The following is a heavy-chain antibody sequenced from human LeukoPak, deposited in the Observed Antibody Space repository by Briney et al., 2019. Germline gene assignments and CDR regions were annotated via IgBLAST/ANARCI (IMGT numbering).Heavy chain of an antibody. D-gene: IGHD5-24*01. CDR3: ARATPGGLHGYSFDY. J-gene: IGHJ4*02. V-gene: IGHV1-8*02. Sequence: ASVKVSCKASGYTFKNYDINWVRQATGRGLEWMGWMNPNSGNTGFAQKFQDRVGMTRDTSINTAYMELTSLRSGDTAVYYCARATPGGLHGYSFDYWGQGTVVTVYS. CDR2: MNPNSGNT. CDR1: GYTFKNYD.